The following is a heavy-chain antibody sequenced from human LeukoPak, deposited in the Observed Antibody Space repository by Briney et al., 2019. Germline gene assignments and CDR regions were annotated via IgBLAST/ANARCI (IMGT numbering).Heavy chain of an antibody. CDR2: ISWNSGSI. CDR1: GFTFDDYA. CDR3: AKGSDPYYYGSGSYPN. J-gene: IGHJ4*02. Sequence: GRSLRLSCAASGFTFDDYAMHWVRQAPGKGLEWASGISWNSGSIGYADSVKGRFTISRDNAKNSLYLQMNSLRAEDTALYYCAKGSDPYYYGSGSYPNWGQGTLVTVSS. D-gene: IGHD3-10*01. V-gene: IGHV3-9*01.